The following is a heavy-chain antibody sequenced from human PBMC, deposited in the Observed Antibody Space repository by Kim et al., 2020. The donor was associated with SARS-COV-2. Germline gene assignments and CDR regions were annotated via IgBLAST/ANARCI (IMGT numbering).Heavy chain of an antibody. Sequence: GESLKISCKGSGYSFTSYWISWVRQMHGKGLEWMGRIDPSDSYTNYSQSFQGHVTIAADKSISTAYLQWSSLKTSDTAMYYCAREGTAMVDNYYYGLDVW. J-gene: IGHJ6*01. CDR3: AREGTAMVDNYYYGLDV. D-gene: IGHD5-18*01. V-gene: IGHV5-10-1*01. CDR2: IDPSDSYT. CDR1: GYSFTSYW.